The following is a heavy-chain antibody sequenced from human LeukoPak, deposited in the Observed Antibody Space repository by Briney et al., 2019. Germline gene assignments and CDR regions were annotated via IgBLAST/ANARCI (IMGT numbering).Heavy chain of an antibody. CDR3: ARTRLEAAADPLHWFDP. D-gene: IGHD6-13*01. CDR2: IYYSGST. Sequence: SETLSLTCTVSGGSISSSSYYWGWIRQPPGKGLEWIGSIYYSGSTYYNPSLKSRVTISVDTSKNQFSLKLSSVTAADTAVYYCARTRLEAAADPLHWFDPWGQGTLVTVSS. J-gene: IGHJ5*02. CDR1: GGSISSSSYY. V-gene: IGHV4-39*07.